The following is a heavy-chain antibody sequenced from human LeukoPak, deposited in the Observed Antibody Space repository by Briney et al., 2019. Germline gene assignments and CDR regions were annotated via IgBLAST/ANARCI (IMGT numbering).Heavy chain of an antibody. J-gene: IGHJ3*02. CDR3: AKDFKDDYYDSSGYQAFDI. D-gene: IGHD3-22*01. V-gene: IGHV3-30*04. CDR2: ISYDGSNK. CDR1: GFTFSSYA. Sequence: GRSLRLSCAASGFTFSSYAMHWVRQAPGKGLEWVAVISYDGSNKYYADSVKGRFTISRDNSKNTLYLQMNSLRAEDTAVYYCAKDFKDDYYDSSGYQAFDIWGQGTMVTVSS.